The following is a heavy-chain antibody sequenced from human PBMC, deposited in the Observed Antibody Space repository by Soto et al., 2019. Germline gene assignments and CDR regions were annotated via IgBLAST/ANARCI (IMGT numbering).Heavy chain of an antibody. V-gene: IGHV3-7*01. CDR2: IKQDGSEK. Sequence: GGSLRLSCAASGFTLSNYWMSWVRQAPGKGLEWVANIKQDGSEKYYVDSVKGRFTISRDNAKNSLYLQMNSLRAEDTAVYYCASVPTVGGYWGQGTLVTVAS. CDR1: GFTLSNYW. D-gene: IGHD4-17*01. CDR3: ASVPTVGGY. J-gene: IGHJ4*02.